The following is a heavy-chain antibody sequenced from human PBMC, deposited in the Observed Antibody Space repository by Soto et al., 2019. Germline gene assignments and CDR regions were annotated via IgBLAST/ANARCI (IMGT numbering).Heavy chain of an antibody. Sequence: GGSLRLSCAASGFTFSSYAMHWVRQAPGKGLEWVAVISYDGSNKYYADSVKGRFTISRDNSKNTLYLQMNSLRAEDTAVYYCARDGTFGTGTAGSLDYWGQGTLVTVYS. CDR1: GFTFSSYA. CDR2: ISYDGSNK. J-gene: IGHJ4*02. D-gene: IGHD3-10*01. CDR3: ARDGTFGTGTAGSLDY. V-gene: IGHV3-30-3*01.